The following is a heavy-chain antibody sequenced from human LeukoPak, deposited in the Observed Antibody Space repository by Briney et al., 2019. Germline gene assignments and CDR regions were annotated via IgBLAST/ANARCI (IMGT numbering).Heavy chain of an antibody. V-gene: IGHV3-21*01. CDR3: AREDSEAFDI. Sequence: PGGSLRLSCAASGFTFSSYAMSWVRQAPGKGLEWVSCMSTSGRYIYYADSVKGRFTISRDNAKNSLYLQMNSLRAEDTALYYCAREDSEAFDIWGQGTMVTVSS. J-gene: IGHJ3*02. CDR1: GFTFSSYA. D-gene: IGHD3-10*01. CDR2: MSTSGRYI.